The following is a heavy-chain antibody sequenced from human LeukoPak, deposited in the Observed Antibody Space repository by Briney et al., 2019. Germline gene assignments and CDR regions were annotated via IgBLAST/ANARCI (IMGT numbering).Heavy chain of an antibody. V-gene: IGHV3-30*14. CDR1: GFTFSSYA. D-gene: IGHD2-21*01. CDR2: IWYDESKK. J-gene: IGHJ4*02. Sequence: PGGSLRLSCAASGFTFSSYAMPWVRQAPGKGLQWVAVIWYDESKKYYTDSVKGRFTISRDVSKNTLYLQMNSLRAEDSAMYYCARDGGIGLDYWGQGTLATVPS. CDR3: ARDGGIGLDY.